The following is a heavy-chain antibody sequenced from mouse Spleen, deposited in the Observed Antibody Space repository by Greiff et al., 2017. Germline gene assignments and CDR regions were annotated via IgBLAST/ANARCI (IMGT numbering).Heavy chain of an antibody. D-gene: IGHD1-1*02. CDR1: GFTFTDYY. V-gene: IGHV7-3*01. Sequence: EVQLVESGGGLVQPGGSLSLSCAASGFTFTDYYMSWVRQPPGKALEWLGFIRNKANGYTTEYSASVKGRFTISRDNSQSILYLQMNALRAEDSATYYCARLLRWYYFDYWGQGTTLTVSS. CDR2: IRNKANGYTT. CDR3: ARLLRWYYFDY. J-gene: IGHJ2*01.